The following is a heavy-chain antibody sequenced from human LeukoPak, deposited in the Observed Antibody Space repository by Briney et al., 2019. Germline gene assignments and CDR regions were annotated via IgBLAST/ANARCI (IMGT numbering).Heavy chain of an antibody. D-gene: IGHD6-13*01. V-gene: IGHV4-39*01. CDR3: ARSGVYSRSWYGIDP. CDR1: GGSITSSSDY. CDR2: IYYSGST. Sequence: KPSETLSLTCTVSGGSITSSSDYWGWIRQPPGKGLEWIGSIYYSGSTYYNPSLKSRVTISVDTSKNQFSLKLSSVTAADTAVYYCARSGVYSRSWYGIDPWGQGTLVTVSS. J-gene: IGHJ5*02.